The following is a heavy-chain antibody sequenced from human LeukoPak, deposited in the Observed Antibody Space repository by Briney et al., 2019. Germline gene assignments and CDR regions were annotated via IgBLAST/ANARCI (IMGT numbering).Heavy chain of an antibody. CDR1: GGSISTYY. CDR2: MNTNGRS. D-gene: IGHD5-24*01. CDR3: ARGSREMATIFDQ. Sequence: PSETLSLTCSVSGGSISTYYWSWIRQPAGKGLEWIGRMNTNGRSNYNPSLKSRVTMSVDTSKNQVSLKLSSVPAAATAVYYCARGSREMATIFDQWGQGTLVIVSS. V-gene: IGHV4-4*07. J-gene: IGHJ4*02.